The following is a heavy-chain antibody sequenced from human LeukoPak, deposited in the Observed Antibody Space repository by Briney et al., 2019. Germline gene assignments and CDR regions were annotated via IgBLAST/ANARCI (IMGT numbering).Heavy chain of an antibody. Sequence: GGSLRLSCAASGFTFSSYAMSWVRQAPGEGLEWVSGISGSGDSTYYADSVKGRFTISRDNSKNTLYLQMNSLRAEDTAVYYCAKDLSGWSTGNFDYWGQGTLVTVSS. J-gene: IGHJ4*02. CDR1: GFTFSSYA. CDR2: ISGSGDST. D-gene: IGHD6-19*01. CDR3: AKDLSGWSTGNFDY. V-gene: IGHV3-23*01.